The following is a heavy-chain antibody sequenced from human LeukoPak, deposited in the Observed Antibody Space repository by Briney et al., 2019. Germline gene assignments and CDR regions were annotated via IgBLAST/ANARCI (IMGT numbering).Heavy chain of an antibody. J-gene: IGHJ4*02. CDR3: ANIAAAGTVGY. V-gene: IGHV3-21*01. Sequence: GGSLTLSCAASGFTFSSYSMNWVRQAPGKGLEWVSSISSSSSYIYYADSVKGRFTISRDNAKNSLYLQMNGLRAEDTAVYYCANIAAAGTVGYWGQGTLVTVSS. CDR1: GFTFSSYS. CDR2: ISSSSSYI. D-gene: IGHD6-13*01.